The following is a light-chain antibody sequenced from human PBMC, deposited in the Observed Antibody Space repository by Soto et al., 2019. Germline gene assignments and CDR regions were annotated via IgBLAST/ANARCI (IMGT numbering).Light chain of an antibody. J-gene: IGLJ7*01. CDR3: SSYSTTSALV. Sequence: QSALTQPASVSGSPGQSITISCAGTSADIGAFNYVSWYQHHPDKAPELLIYDVSHRPSGVSTRFSASKSANTASLTISGLQADDEADYYCSSYSTTSALVFGGGTQLTVL. V-gene: IGLV2-14*03. CDR1: SADIGAFNY. CDR2: DVS.